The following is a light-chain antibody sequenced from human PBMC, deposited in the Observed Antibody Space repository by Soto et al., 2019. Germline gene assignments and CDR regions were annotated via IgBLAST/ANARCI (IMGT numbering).Light chain of an antibody. CDR3: GTWDSSLGTGV. CDR1: SSNIGNNY. J-gene: IGLJ2*01. Sequence: QSVLTQPPSVSAAPGQKVTISCSGSSSNIGNNYVSWYQQFPGTATKLLLYDNNKRPSGLPDRFSGSRSGTSATLGITGLQTGDEADYYCGTWDSSLGTGVFGGGTQLTVL. V-gene: IGLV1-51*01. CDR2: DNN.